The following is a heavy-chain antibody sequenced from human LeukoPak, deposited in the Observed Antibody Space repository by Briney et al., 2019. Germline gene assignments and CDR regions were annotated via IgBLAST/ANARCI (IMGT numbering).Heavy chain of an antibody. J-gene: IGHJ5*02. Sequence: SETLSLTCTVSGGPISSYYWNWIRQPPGKGLEWIGYIYYSGSTNYNPSLKSRVTISVDTSKNQFSLKLSSVTAADTAVYYCARGDYYDSRGLNWFDPWGQGILVTVSS. V-gene: IGHV4-59*01. CDR1: GGPISSYY. CDR3: ARGDYYDSRGLNWFDP. CDR2: IYYSGST. D-gene: IGHD3-22*01.